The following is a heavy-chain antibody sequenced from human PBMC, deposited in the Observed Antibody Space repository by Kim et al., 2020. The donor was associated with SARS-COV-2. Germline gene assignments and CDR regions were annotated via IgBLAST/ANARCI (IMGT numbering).Heavy chain of an antibody. Sequence: SETLSLTCTVSGASVTSPNYVWNWIRQHPGKGLEWIGYIYYGGSTHYNPSLKSRSTMSIDTSKNQFSLIVNSVTAADTAVFYCASAHKRLWWFGNILAPNLFDSWGQGTLVTVSS. CDR1: GASVTSPNYV. CDR2: IYYGGST. V-gene: IGHV4-31*03. J-gene: IGHJ5*01. D-gene: IGHD2-21*01. CDR3: ASAHKRLWWFGNILAPNLFDS.